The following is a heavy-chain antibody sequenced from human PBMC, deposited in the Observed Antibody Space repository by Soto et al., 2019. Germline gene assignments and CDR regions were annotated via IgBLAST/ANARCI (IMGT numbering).Heavy chain of an antibody. J-gene: IGHJ3*02. Sequence: SSETLSLTCTVSGASISSSYWSWIRQSPGKGLEWIAYVYYTGKTNYNPSLSGRVTVSVDTSKNQLSLKLTSVTAADTAVYYCARGFFDTSTGHSNPFDTWGQGTMVTVSS. CDR1: GASISSSY. CDR2: VYYTGKT. D-gene: IGHD3-22*01. V-gene: IGHV4-59*01. CDR3: ARGFFDTSTGHSNPFDT.